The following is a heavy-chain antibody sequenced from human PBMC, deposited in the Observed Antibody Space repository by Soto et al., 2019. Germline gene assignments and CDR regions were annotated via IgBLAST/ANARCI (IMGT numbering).Heavy chain of an antibody. CDR2: LYPTGST. D-gene: IGHD1-1*01. CDR3: ARATGTLRSRNCDY. V-gene: IGHV4-31*03. Sequence: SETLFLTCSVSCCSIITLAHYWTWIRQPPGKGLERIGSLYPTGSTYYSKSLRSRLTMSVDTSKSQFSRRLSSVTAADTTVYYCARATGTLRSRNCDYWGQGSLVT. CDR1: CCSIITLAHY. J-gene: IGHJ4*02.